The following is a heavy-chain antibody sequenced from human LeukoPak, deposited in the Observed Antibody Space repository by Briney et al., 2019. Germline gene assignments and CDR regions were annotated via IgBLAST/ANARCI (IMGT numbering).Heavy chain of an antibody. J-gene: IGHJ5*02. V-gene: IGHV1-69*13. Sequence: SVKVSCKASGDTFSSYAISWVRQAPGQGLEWMGGIIPIFGTANYAQKFQGRVTITADESTSTAYMELSSLRSEDTAVYYCARDMIAAASNWFDPWGQGTLVTVSS. CDR3: ARDMIAAASNWFDP. CDR2: IIPIFGTA. CDR1: GDTFSSYA. D-gene: IGHD6-13*01.